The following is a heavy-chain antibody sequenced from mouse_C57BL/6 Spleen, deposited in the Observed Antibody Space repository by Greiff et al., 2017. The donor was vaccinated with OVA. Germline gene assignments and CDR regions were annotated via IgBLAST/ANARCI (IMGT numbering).Heavy chain of an antibody. J-gene: IGHJ3*01. CDR3: AREAYSPWFAY. V-gene: IGHV1-52*01. Sequence: QVQLQQPGAELVRPGSSVKLSCKASGYTFTSYWMHWVKQRPIQGLEWIGNIDPSDSETHYNQKFKDKATLTVDKSSSTAYMQLSSLTSEDSAVYYCAREAYSPWFAYWGQGTLVTVSA. CDR1: GYTFTSYW. D-gene: IGHD2-12*01. CDR2: IDPSDSET.